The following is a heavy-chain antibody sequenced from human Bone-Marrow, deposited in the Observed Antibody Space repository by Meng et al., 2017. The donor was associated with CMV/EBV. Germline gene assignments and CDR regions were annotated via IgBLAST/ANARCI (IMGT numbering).Heavy chain of an antibody. J-gene: IGHJ4*02. CDR1: GGSISSSSYY. Sequence: GSLRLSCTVSGGSISSSSYYWGWIRQPPGKGLEWIGSIYYSGSTYYNPSLKSRVTISVDTSKNQFSLKLSSVTAADTAVYYCAREAYESSCYHLLDYWGQGTLVTVSS. CDR2: IYYSGST. D-gene: IGHD3-22*01. V-gene: IGHV4-39*07. CDR3: AREAYESSCYHLLDY.